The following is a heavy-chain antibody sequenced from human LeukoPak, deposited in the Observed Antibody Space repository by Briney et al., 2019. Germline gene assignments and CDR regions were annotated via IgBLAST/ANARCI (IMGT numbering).Heavy chain of an antibody. CDR2: IYSGGST. CDR3: ARFVIAAQSWFDP. Sequence: GGSLRLSCAASGFTVSSNYMSWVRQAPGKGLEWVSVIYSGGSTYYADSVKGRFTISRDNSKNTLYLQMNSLRAEDTAVYYCARFVIAAQSWFDPWGQGTLVTVSS. D-gene: IGHD6-6*01. J-gene: IGHJ5*02. V-gene: IGHV3-66*01. CDR1: GFTVSSNY.